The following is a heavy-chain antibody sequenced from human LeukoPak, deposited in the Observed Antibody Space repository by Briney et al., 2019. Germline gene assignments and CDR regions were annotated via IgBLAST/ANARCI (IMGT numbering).Heavy chain of an antibody. CDR2: IYYSGGT. CDR3: ARDDVPYSA. D-gene: IGHD2-15*01. CDR1: GGSVSSGSFY. V-gene: IGHV4-61*01. J-gene: IGHJ5*02. Sequence: SETLSLTCTVSGGSVSSGSFYWSWIRQHPGKGLEWIGYIYYSGGTKYNPSLNSRVTISIDTSNNQFSLKLNSATAADTAVYYCARDDVPYSAWGQGTLVTVSS.